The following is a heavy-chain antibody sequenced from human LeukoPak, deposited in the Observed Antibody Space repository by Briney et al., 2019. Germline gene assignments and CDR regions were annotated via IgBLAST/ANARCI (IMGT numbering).Heavy chain of an antibody. CDR3: AKGIGVQVPARYNWFDP. D-gene: IGHD2-2*01. Sequence: GGSLRLSCAASGFTFSSYGMHWVRQAPGKGLEWVAFIRYDGSNKYYADSVKGRLTISRDNSKNTLYLQMNSLRAEDTAVYYCAKGIGVQVPARYNWFDPWGQGTLVTVSS. V-gene: IGHV3-30*02. CDR1: GFTFSSYG. J-gene: IGHJ5*02. CDR2: IRYDGSNK.